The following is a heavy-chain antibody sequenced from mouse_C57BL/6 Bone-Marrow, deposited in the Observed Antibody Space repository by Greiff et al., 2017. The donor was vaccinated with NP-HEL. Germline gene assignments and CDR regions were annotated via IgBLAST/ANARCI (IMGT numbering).Heavy chain of an antibody. V-gene: IGHV1-78*01. CDR1: GYTFTDHT. CDR3: ARVGPNAIGLTMDY. Sequence: QVQLQQSDAELVKPGASVKISCKVSGYTFTDHTIHWMKQRPEQGLEWIGYIYPRDGSTKYNEKFKGKATLTADKSYSTAYMQLNSLTSEDSAVYVCARVGPNAIGLTMDYWGQGTSVTVSS. D-gene: IGHD2-14*01. J-gene: IGHJ4*01. CDR2: IYPRDGST.